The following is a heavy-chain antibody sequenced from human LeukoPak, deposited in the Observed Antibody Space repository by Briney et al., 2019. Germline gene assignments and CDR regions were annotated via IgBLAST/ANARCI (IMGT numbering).Heavy chain of an antibody. V-gene: IGHV3-21*01. CDR2: ISSSSSYI. Sequence: GGSLRLSCAASGFTFSSYSMNWVRQAPGKGLEWVSSISSSSSYIYYADSVKGRFTISRDNAKNTLYLQMNSLRAEDTAVYYCARGMGPNRIAAAGIWGQGTLVTVSS. D-gene: IGHD6-13*01. CDR1: GFTFSSYS. J-gene: IGHJ4*02. CDR3: ARGMGPNRIAAAGI.